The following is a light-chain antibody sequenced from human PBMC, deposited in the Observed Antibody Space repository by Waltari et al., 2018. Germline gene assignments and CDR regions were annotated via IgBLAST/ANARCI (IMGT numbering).Light chain of an antibody. J-gene: IGKJ1*01. CDR2: GAS. CDR3: LHDYNYPRT. CDR1: QAIGNE. Sequence: AIRMTQSPSSLFASFGDRVTITCRATQAIGNELAWYQHRPGEVPKVLIYGASTLQNGVPSRFSGSGSGTYFTLTISRLQPEDFATYYCLHDYNYPRTFGQGTKVEVK. V-gene: IGKV1-6*02.